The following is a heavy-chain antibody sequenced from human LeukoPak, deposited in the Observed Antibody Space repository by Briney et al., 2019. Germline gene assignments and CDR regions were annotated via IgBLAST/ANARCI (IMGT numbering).Heavy chain of an antibody. CDR1: GYLFTTYT. V-gene: IGHV1-8*01. J-gene: IGHJ3*02. CDR2: MSPHSGDT. Sequence: ASVKVSCKASGYLFTTYTFNWVRQASGQGPEWMGWMSPHSGDTGYAQKFQGRVTMTRDTSITTAYMELSSLRSDDTAVYYCARYSGFDLDAFDIWGQGTMVTVSS. CDR3: ARYSGFDLDAFDI. D-gene: IGHD5-12*01.